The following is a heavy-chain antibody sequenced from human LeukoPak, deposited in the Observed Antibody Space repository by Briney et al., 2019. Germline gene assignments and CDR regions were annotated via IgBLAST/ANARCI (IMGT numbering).Heavy chain of an antibody. CDR2: IYYSGSI. D-gene: IGHD6-19*01. V-gene: IGHV4-59*01. Sequence: PSETLSLTCTVSGASISSYYWSWIRRPPGKGLEWIGDIYYSGSIKYNPSLKSRVTMSVDTSKNQFSLKLSSVTAADTAIYYCATSFRSGWGFDSWGQGILVAVSS. J-gene: IGHJ4*02. CDR3: ATSFRSGWGFDS. CDR1: GASISSYY.